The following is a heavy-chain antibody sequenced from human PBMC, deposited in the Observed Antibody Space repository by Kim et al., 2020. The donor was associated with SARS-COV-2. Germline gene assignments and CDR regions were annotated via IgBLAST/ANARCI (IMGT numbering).Heavy chain of an antibody. CDR3: ARDLTYYYGSGSYYNPRYYYGMDV. V-gene: IGHV4-31*03. J-gene: IGHJ6*02. CDR2: IYYSGST. CDR1: GGSISSGGYY. Sequence: SETLSLTCTVSGGSISSGGYYWSWIRQHPGKGLEWIGYIYYSGSTYYNPSLKSRVTISVDTSKNQFSLKLSSVTAADTAVYYCARDLTYYYGSGSYYNPRYYYGMDVWGQGTTVTVSS. D-gene: IGHD3-10*01.